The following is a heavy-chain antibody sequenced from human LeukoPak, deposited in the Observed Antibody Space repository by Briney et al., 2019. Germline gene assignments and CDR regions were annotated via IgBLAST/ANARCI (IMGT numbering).Heavy chain of an antibody. CDR2: IYYSGST. D-gene: IGHD3-10*01. Sequence: SETLSLTCTVSGGSISSGDYYWSWIRQPPGKGLEWIGYIYYSGSTYYNPSLKSRVTIPVDTSKNQFSLKLSSVTAADTAVYYCARDRGSFGSGSYYVYYYYYMDVWGKGTTVTVSS. CDR1: GGSISSGDYY. CDR3: ARDRGSFGSGSYYVYYYYYMDV. V-gene: IGHV4-30-4*08. J-gene: IGHJ6*03.